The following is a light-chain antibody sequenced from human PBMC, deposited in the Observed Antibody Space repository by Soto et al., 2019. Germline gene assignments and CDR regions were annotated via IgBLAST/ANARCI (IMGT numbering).Light chain of an antibody. CDR1: SSNIGAGYD. J-gene: IGLJ2*01. CDR3: QSYDSSLSGSV. V-gene: IGLV1-40*01. CDR2: GNS. Sequence: QAVVTQPPSVSGAPGQRVTISCTGSSSNIGAGYDVHWYQQLPGTAPKLLIYGNSNRPSGVPDRFSGSKSGTSASLAITGLQAEDEADYYCQSYDSSLSGSVFVGGTKVTVL.